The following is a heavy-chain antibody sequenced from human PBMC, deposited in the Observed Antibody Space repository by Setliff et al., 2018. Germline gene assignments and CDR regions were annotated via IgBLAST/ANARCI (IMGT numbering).Heavy chain of an antibody. J-gene: IGHJ3*01. CDR1: GYIFRDYY. D-gene: IGHD3-9*01. CDR2: INPNSGGR. V-gene: IGHV1-2*02. Sequence: GASVKVSCKASGYIFRDYYIHWVRQAPGQGLEWMGWINPNSGGREYAEAFQGRVTMTGDTSIRTAFMELSGLTSDDTAVYHCAGPFDVGPYPRPIDGLDLWGQGTRVTVSS. CDR3: AGPFDVGPYPRPIDGLDL.